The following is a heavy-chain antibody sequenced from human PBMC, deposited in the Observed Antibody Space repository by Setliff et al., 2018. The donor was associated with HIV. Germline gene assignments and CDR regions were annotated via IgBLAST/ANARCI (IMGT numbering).Heavy chain of an antibody. J-gene: IGHJ4*02. CDR1: GGSFTGYY. V-gene: IGHV4-34*01. CDR3: ARQEGAGITMTVELIFPPDF. CDR2: INHSGNT. D-gene: IGHD3-22*01. Sequence: KPSETLSLTCAVSGGSFTGYYWSWIRQTPGKGLEWIAEINHSGNTNYNPSLKSRVTISVDTSKNQFSLNLSSVTAADTAVYYCARQEGAGITMTVELIFPPDFWGQGTLVTVSS.